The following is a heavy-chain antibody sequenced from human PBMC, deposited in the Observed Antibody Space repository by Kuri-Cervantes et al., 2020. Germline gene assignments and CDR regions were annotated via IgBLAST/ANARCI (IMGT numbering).Heavy chain of an antibody. D-gene: IGHD6-6*01. CDR2: IKQDGSEK. CDR1: GFTFSSYW. J-gene: IGHJ4*02. V-gene: IGHV3-7*03. CDR3: AKSSSIAARPDDY. Sequence: GESLKISCAASGFTFSSYWMSWVRQAPGKGLEWVANIKQDGSEKYYVDSVKGRFTISRDNSKNTLYLQMNSLRGEDTAVYYCAKSSSIAARPDDYWGQGTLVTVSS.